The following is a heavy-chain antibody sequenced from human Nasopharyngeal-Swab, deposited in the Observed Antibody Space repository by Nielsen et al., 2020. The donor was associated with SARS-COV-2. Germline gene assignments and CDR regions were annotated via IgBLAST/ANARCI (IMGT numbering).Heavy chain of an antibody. CDR1: GGTFSSYA. V-gene: IGHV1-69*04. CDR3: AKTIAVAGVFDY. Sequence: SVKVSCKASGGTFSSYAISWVRQAPGQGLEWMGRIIPILGIANYAQKFQGRVTMTRDTSTSTVYMELSSLRSEDTAVYYCAKTIAVAGVFDYWGQGTLVTVSS. CDR2: IIPILGIA. J-gene: IGHJ4*02. D-gene: IGHD6-19*01.